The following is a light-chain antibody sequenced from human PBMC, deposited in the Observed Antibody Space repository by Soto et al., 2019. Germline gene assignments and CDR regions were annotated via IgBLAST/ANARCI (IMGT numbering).Light chain of an antibody. CDR1: RSLLHDNGFNF. Sequence: DIVMTQSPLFLSVTPGEPASISCRSSRSLLHDNGFNFLNWYLQKPGQSPQLLISLGSSRASGVPDRFSGSASGRDFTLLISRVEAEDVGVFYCMQALETPLTFGGGTKVEIK. V-gene: IGKV2-28*01. CDR2: LGS. J-gene: IGKJ4*01. CDR3: MQALETPLT.